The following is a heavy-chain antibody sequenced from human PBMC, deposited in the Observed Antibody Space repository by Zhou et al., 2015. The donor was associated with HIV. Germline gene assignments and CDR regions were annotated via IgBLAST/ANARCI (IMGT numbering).Heavy chain of an antibody. D-gene: IGHD4-23*01. Sequence: QVQLVQSGAEVKKPGASVKVSCKASGYTFTSYYMHWVRQAPGQGLEWMGIINPSGGSTSYAQKFQGRVTMTRDTSTSTVYMELSSLRSEDTAVYYCAREELGGGNSEGPFDYWGQGTLVTVSS. CDR1: GYTFTSYY. CDR3: AREELGGGNSEGPFDY. J-gene: IGHJ4*02. CDR2: INPSGGST. V-gene: IGHV1-46*01.